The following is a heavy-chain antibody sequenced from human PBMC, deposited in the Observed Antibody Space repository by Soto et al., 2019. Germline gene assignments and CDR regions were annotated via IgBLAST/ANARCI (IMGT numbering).Heavy chain of an antibody. CDR1: GGIFSRHA. D-gene: IGHD3-22*01. CDR2: IVPKLGTV. CDR3: ARPRTYDYESDGYYGHQFDD. Sequence: QVQLVQSGAEVKKTGSSVKVSCKISGGIFSRHAIDWGRQAPVQWLEWMGGIVPKLGTVIYAQNFQARVSMSAYELTNTFSLDLSVLTFEDTAVYYCARPRTYDYESDGYYGHQFDDWGQGTLVTVSS. J-gene: IGHJ5*02. V-gene: IGHV1-69*01.